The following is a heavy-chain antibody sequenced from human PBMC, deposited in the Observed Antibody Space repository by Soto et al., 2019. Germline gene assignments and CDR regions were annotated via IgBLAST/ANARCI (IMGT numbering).Heavy chain of an antibody. CDR3: APHPGGGGY. V-gene: IGHV3-53*01. CDR1: GFTVSNNY. D-gene: IGHD3-10*01. CDR2: IYSGGYT. J-gene: IGHJ4*02. Sequence: EVQLVESGGGLIQPGGSLRLSCAVSGFTVSNNYMSWVRQAPGKGLEGVSVIYSGGYTAYGDSVKGRFTISRDNSKNTLYLKKKPRGPPDPALYYCAPHPGGGGYWGQGTLVTVSS.